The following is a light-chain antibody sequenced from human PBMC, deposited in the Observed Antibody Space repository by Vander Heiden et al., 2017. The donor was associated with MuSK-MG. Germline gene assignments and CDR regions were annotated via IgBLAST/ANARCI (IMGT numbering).Light chain of an antibody. CDR1: QRISSW. Sequence: DIQMTQSPSTLSASVGDRVTITCRASQRISSWLASYQQKPGKAPKLLIYKASSLESAVPPRFSGSGSATEFTLTIISRLPADFATYYCHQEYSYSHTFGQGTKLEIK. CDR3: HQEYSYSHT. CDR2: KAS. J-gene: IGKJ2*01. V-gene: IGKV1-5*03.